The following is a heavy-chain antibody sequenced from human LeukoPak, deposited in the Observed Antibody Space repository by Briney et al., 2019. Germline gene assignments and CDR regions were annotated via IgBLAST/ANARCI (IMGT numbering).Heavy chain of an antibody. Sequence: PGGSLRLSCAASGFTFSSHGMSWVRQAPGKGLEWVSGIINTGAATYYADSVKGRFTISRDNAKNSLYLQMNSLRDEDTAVYYCARVSAQSSWPDYWGQGTLVTVSS. V-gene: IGHV3-48*02. CDR1: GFTFSSHG. D-gene: IGHD6-13*01. CDR3: ARVSAQSSWPDY. J-gene: IGHJ4*02. CDR2: IINTGAAT.